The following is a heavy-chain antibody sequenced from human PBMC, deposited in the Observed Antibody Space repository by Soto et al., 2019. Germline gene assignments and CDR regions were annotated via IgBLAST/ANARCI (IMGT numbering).Heavy chain of an antibody. V-gene: IGHV3-23*01. CDR1: GFTVSSNY. D-gene: IGHD3-22*01. Sequence: PGGSLRLSCAASGFTVSSNYMSWVRQAPGKGLEWVSGISGGGGSTYYADSVKGRFTISRDNSNNTLYLQMNSLRAEDTAVYYCAKDPTSYDSSAQFDSWGQGT. CDR3: AKDPTSYDSSAQFDS. CDR2: ISGGGGST. J-gene: IGHJ4*02.